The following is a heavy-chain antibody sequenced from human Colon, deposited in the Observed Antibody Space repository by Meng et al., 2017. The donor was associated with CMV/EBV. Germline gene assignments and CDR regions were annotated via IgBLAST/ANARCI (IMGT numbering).Heavy chain of an antibody. CDR2: ISGSGRVT. D-gene: IGHD6-19*01. CDR3: AKPYSSGWVYFDY. Sequence: GGSLRLSCAASGFAFASYAMNWVRQAPEKGLEWVSDISGSGRVTYYADSVKGRFTISRDNSKNTLYLQMDSLRAEDTAVYYCAKPYSSGWVYFDYWGQGTLVTVSS. CDR1: GFAFASYA. V-gene: IGHV3-23*01. J-gene: IGHJ4*02.